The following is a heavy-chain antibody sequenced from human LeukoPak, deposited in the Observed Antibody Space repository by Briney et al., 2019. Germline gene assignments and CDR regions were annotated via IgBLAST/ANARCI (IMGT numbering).Heavy chain of an antibody. D-gene: IGHD3-16*02. Sequence: PSQTLSLTCSVSGGSISISSYYWGWIRQPPGKGLEWIGSIYYSGSTYYKPSLKSRFTISVDTSKNQFSLNLSSVTAADTAVYYCARLIGNWFDPWGQGTLVTVSS. J-gene: IGHJ5*02. CDR3: ARLIGNWFDP. CDR2: IYYSGST. V-gene: IGHV4-39*01. CDR1: GGSISISSYY.